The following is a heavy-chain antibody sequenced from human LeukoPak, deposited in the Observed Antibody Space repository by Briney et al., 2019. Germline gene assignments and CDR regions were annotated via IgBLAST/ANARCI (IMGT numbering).Heavy chain of an antibody. J-gene: IGHJ4*02. CDR1: GGSISSGGYY. V-gene: IGHV4-30-2*01. CDR3: ARDNGGSFDS. CDR2: IYHSGST. D-gene: IGHD2-8*01. Sequence: PSQTLSLTCTVSGGSISSGGYYWSWIRQPPGKGLEWIGYIYHSGSTYYNPSLKSRVTISVDRSKNQFSLKLSSVTAADTAVYYCARDNGGSFDSWGQGTLVTVSS.